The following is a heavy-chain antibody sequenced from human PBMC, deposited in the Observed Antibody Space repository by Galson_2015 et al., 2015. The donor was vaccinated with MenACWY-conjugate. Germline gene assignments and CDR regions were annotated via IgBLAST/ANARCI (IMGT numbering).Heavy chain of an antibody. D-gene: IGHD6-13*01. CDR3: ARDRKGHIAPLPSNYFDP. Sequence: SLRLSCAASGFTFSNYWMHWVRQVPGKGLVWVSRINRDGSSATYADSVKGRFTISRDNAKNTLYLQMNSLRAEDTAVYFCARDRKGHIAPLPSNYFDPWGQGTQVTVSS. CDR2: INRDGSSA. V-gene: IGHV3-74*01. J-gene: IGHJ5*02. CDR1: GFTFSNYW.